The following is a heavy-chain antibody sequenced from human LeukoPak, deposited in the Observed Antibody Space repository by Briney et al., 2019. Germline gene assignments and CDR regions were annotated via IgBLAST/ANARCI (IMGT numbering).Heavy chain of an antibody. CDR3: ARLPGIAVSGKAVDY. D-gene: IGHD6-19*01. CDR2: IYYSGNT. CDR1: GGSISNYY. V-gene: IGHV4-59*01. J-gene: IGHJ4*02. Sequence: SETLSLTCTVSGGSISNYYWSWFRQPPGQGLEWIGYIYYSGNTNYNPSLKSRLTISVDTSNNQFSLKLTSVTAADTAAYFCARLPGIAVSGKAVDYWGQGPVDTVSS.